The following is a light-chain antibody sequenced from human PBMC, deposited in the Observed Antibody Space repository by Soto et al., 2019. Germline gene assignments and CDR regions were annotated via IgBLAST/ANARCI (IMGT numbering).Light chain of an antibody. CDR2: DVS. J-gene: IGLJ2*01. Sequence: QSVLTQPASVSGSPGQSISISCTGTSSEVGDDNYVSWYQQHPDKAPKLMINDVSYRPSGVSDRFSGSKSGSSASLSISGLEDEDEADYYCSSYTATNVVFGGGTKLTVL. V-gene: IGLV2-14*03. CDR3: SSYTATNVV. CDR1: SSEVGDDNY.